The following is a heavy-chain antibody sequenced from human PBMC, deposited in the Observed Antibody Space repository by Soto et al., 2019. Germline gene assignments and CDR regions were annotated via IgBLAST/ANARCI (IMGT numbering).Heavy chain of an antibody. Sequence: GASVKVSCKASGYTFTSYGISWVRQAPGQGLEWMGWISAYNGNTNYAQKLQGRVTMTTDTSTSTAYMGLRSLRSDDTAVYYCARDLYYYDSSGYSNWFDPWGQGTLVTVSS. CDR3: ARDLYYYDSSGYSNWFDP. CDR2: ISAYNGNT. V-gene: IGHV1-18*01. CDR1: GYTFTSYG. J-gene: IGHJ5*02. D-gene: IGHD3-22*01.